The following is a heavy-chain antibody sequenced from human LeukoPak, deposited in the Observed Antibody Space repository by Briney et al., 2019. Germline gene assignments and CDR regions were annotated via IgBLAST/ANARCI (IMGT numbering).Heavy chain of an antibody. CDR1: GLTFSDYY. J-gene: IGHJ4*02. CDR2: TSGSGSTI. D-gene: IGHD4-17*01. CDR3: ARDLDYGVYADY. V-gene: IGHV3-11*01. Sequence: PGGSLRLSCAASGLTFSDYYMSWIRQAPGKGLEWVSYTSGSGSTIYYAHSEKGRFTLSRDNDKHSLYLKMNRLSAEDTAVYYCARDLDYGVYADYWGQGTLVTVSS.